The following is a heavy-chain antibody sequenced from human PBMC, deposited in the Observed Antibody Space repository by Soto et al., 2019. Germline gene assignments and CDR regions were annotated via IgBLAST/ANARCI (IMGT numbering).Heavy chain of an antibody. J-gene: IGHJ4*02. V-gene: IGHV1-69*02. Sequence: QVKLVQSGAEVKKPGSSVKVSCKASGGTFSSYTISWVRQAHGQGLEWMGGIIPILGIANYAQKFQGRVTITADKSTSTAYMELSSLRSEDTAVYYCAWARDRVWFGEQTDYWGQGTLVTVSS. CDR1: GGTFSSYT. CDR3: AWARDRVWFGEQTDY. D-gene: IGHD3-10*01. CDR2: IIPILGIA.